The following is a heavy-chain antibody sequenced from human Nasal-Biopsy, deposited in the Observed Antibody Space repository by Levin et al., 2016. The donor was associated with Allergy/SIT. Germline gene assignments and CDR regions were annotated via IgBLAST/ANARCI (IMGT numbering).Heavy chain of an antibody. V-gene: IGHV3-48*02. CDR2: INSRSSTI. D-gene: IGHD3-22*01. CDR3: ARKSNDYDGSSYYHYFDY. CDR1: GFTFSSYS. J-gene: IGHJ4*02. Sequence: GESLKISCAASGFTFSSYSMNWVRQAPGKGLEWLSYINSRSSTIYYADSVKARFTISRDNAKNSLHLQMNSLRDEDTAVYYCARKSNDYDGSSYYHYFDYWGQGALVTVSS.